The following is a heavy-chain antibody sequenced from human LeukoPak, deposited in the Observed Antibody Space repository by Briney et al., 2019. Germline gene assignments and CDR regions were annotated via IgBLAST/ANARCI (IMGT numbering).Heavy chain of an antibody. CDR2: IYHSGST. CDR1: GGSISSSNW. J-gene: IGHJ4*02. Sequence: SGTLSLTCAVSGGSISSSNWWSWVRQPPGKGLEWIGEIYHSGSTNYNPSLKSRVTISVDKSKNQFSLKLSSVTAADTAVYYCARDAFNSSGWRFDYWGQGTLVTVSS. CDR3: ARDAFNSSGWRFDY. V-gene: IGHV4-4*02. D-gene: IGHD6-19*01.